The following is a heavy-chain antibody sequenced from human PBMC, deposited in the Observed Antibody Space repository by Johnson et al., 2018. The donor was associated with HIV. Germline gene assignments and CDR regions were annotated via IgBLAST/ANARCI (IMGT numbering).Heavy chain of an antibody. J-gene: IGHJ3*02. CDR2: IYSGGST. Sequence: VQLVESGGGLVQPGRSLRLSCAASGFTFDDYAMHWVRQAPGKGLEWVSVIYSGGSTYYADSVKGRFTISRDNSRNTLYLQMGSLRAEDMAVYYCARKVVTADDAFDIWGQGTMVTVSS. V-gene: IGHV3-66*02. CDR1: GFTFDDYA. D-gene: IGHD2-21*02. CDR3: ARKVVTADDAFDI.